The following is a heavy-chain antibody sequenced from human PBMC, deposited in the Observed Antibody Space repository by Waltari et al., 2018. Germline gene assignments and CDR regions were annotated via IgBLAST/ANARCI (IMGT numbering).Heavy chain of an antibody. D-gene: IGHD2-2*01. CDR2: LLPLCGTG. Sequence: QVQLVQSGAEVKKPGSSVKVSCKASGGTFSSYAISWVRQAPGQGLEWMGGLLPLCGTGSYAQKVQGRVTITADESTSTAYMELSSLRSEDTAVYYCARVGGYCSSTSCYYFDYWGQGTLVTVSS. V-gene: IGHV1-69*01. CDR3: ARVGGYCSSTSCYYFDY. J-gene: IGHJ4*02. CDR1: GGTFSSYA.